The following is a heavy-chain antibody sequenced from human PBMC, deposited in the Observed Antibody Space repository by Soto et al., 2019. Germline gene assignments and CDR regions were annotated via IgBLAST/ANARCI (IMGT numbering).Heavy chain of an antibody. CDR2: ISSSGDYI. Sequence: GGSLRLSCAASGFTFSSYAMSWVRQAPGKGLEWVSSISSSGDYIYYADSLKGRFTISRDSPKSSLYLQMNSLRAEDTAVYYCTRDRKGETNGGGYWGQGTLVTVSS. D-gene: IGHD2-15*01. V-gene: IGHV3-21*01. CDR3: TRDRKGETNGGGY. J-gene: IGHJ4*02. CDR1: GFTFSSYA.